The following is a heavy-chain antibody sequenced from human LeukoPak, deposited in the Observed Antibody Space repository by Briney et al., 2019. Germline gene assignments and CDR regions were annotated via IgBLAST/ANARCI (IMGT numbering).Heavy chain of an antibody. V-gene: IGHV4-59*08. D-gene: IGHD6-19*01. CDR2: IYYSGST. CDR3: ARCPSGYSSGWTCDAFDI. Sequence: PSETLSLTCTVSVGSLSRHFWSWIRQPPGVGLECVGYIYYSGSTNYNPSLKSRVTISVDTSKNQFSLKLSSVTAADTAVYYCARCPSGYSSGWTCDAFDIWGQGTMVTVSS. CDR1: VGSLSRHF. J-gene: IGHJ3*02.